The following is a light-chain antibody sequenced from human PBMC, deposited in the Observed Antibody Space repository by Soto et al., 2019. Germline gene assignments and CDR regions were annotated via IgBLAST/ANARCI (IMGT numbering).Light chain of an antibody. V-gene: IGKV1-5*03. J-gene: IGKJ1*01. CDR3: QQYNTYPWT. CDR1: QYISTW. CDR2: KAS. Sequence: DIQMTQSPSTLSASVGDRVTITCRASQYISTWLAWYHQKPGKAPKLLIYKASSLPSGVPSRFSGSGSGTEFTLTISSLQPDDFATYYCQQYNTYPWTFGKGTKVEIK.